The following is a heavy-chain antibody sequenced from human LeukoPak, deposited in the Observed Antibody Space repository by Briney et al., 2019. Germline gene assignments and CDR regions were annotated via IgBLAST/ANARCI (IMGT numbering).Heavy chain of an antibody. D-gene: IGHD2-2*01. J-gene: IGHJ5*02. V-gene: IGHV1-69*04. CDR2: IIPILGIA. Sequence: SVKVSCKASGGTFSSYAISWVRQAPGQGLEWMGRIIPILGIANYAQKFQGRVTITADKSTSTAYMELSSLRSEDTAVYYCARDLSVVPAAMAHGWFDPWGQGTLFAVSS. CDR1: GGTFSSYA. CDR3: ARDLSVVPAAMAHGWFDP.